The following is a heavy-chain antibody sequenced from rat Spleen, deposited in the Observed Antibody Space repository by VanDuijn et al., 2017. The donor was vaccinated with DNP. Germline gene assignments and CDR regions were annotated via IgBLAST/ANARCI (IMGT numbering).Heavy chain of an antibody. CDR3: VRDSRDYGSYADYFDY. V-gene: IGHV5S13*01. J-gene: IGHJ2*01. CDR1: GFTFSNYD. D-gene: IGHD1-8*01. CDR2: ITSSGGST. Sequence: EVQLVESGGGLVQPGRSLKLSCAASGFTFSNYDMAWVRQVPGKGLEWVASITSSGGSTYYPDSVKGRFTISRDNATNTLYLQMNSLRSEDTASYYCVRDSRDYGSYADYFDYWGQGVMVTVSS.